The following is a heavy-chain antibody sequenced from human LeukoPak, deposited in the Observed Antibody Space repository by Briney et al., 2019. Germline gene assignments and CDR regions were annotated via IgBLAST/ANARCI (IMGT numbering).Heavy chain of an antibody. CDR2: ISWNSGSI. CDR1: GFTFDDYA. D-gene: IGHD7-27*01. CDR3: AKALGQSGDY. V-gene: IGHV3-9*01. Sequence: GRSLRLSCAASGFTFDDYAMHWVRQAPGEGLEWVSGISWNSGSIGYADSVKGRFTISRDNAKKSLYLEMNSLRADDTALYYCAKALGQSGDYWGQGTLVTVSS. J-gene: IGHJ4*02.